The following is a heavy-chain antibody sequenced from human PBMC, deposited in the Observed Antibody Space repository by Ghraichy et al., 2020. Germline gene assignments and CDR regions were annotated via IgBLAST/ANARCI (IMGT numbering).Heavy chain of an antibody. Sequence: GGSLRLSCAASGFSLDDYAMHWVRQTPGKGLEWVSGISWNSGSIGYADSVKGRFTISRDNTKNSLYLQMNSLRAEDTALYYCAKDVDETQRYYFNYWGQGTLVAVSS. CDR1: GFSLDDYA. CDR2: ISWNSGSI. CDR3: AKDVDETQRYYFNY. J-gene: IGHJ4*02. V-gene: IGHV3-9*01.